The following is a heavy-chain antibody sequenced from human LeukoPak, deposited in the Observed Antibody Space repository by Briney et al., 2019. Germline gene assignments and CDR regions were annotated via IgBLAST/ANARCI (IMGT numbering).Heavy chain of an antibody. CDR1: GYTFTSYY. D-gene: IGHD3-3*01. CDR3: AREEKGYDFWSGYSNVNWFDP. J-gene: IGHJ5*02. V-gene: IGHV1-46*01. CDR2: INPSGGST. Sequence: ASVKVSCKASGYTFTSYYMHWVRQAPGQGLEWLGIINPSGGSTSYAQKFQGRVTMTRDTSTSTVYMELSSLRSEDTAVYYCAREEKGYDFWSGYSNVNWFDPWGQGTLVTVSS.